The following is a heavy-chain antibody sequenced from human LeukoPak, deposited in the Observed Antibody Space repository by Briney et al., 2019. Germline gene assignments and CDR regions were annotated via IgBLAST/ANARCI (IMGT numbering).Heavy chain of an antibody. J-gene: IGHJ4*02. V-gene: IGHV4-4*07. CDR3: ARGVSPIDY. CDR1: GGSISSYY. Sequence: SETLSLTCSVSGGSISSYYWSWIRPPAGKGLEWIGHIYTSGSTNYNPSLKSRVTMSVDTSKNQLSLRLSSVTAADTAVYYCARGVSPIDYWGQGTLVTVSS. CDR2: IYTSGST.